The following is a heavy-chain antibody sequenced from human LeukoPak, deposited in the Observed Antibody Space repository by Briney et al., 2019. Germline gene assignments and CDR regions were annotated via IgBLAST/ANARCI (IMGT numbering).Heavy chain of an antibody. V-gene: IGHV1-2*02. D-gene: IGHD3-10*01. CDR2: INPNSGGT. CDR1: GYIFTGYY. J-gene: IGHJ6*02. CDR3: ARMVRGVIPESYGMDV. Sequence: ASVKVSCKASGYIFTGYYMHWVRQAPGQGLEWMGWINPNSGGTNYAQKFQGRVTMTRDTSISTAYMELSRLRSVDTAVYYCARMVRGVIPESYGMDVWGQGTTVTVSS.